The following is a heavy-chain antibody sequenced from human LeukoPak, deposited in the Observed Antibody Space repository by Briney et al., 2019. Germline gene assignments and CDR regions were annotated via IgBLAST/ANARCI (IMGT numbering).Heavy chain of an antibody. CDR2: ISGSDAGT. CDR1: GFTFSSYA. V-gene: IGHV3-23*01. D-gene: IGHD3-22*01. CDR3: AKDPGEYYYDSSGSDY. J-gene: IGHJ4*02. Sequence: GGSLRLSCAASGFTFSSYAMSWVRQIPGKRLEWVSAISGSDAGTYYADSVKGRFTISRDNSKNTLYLQMNSLRAEDTAVYYCAKDPGEYYYDSSGSDYWGQGTLVTVSS.